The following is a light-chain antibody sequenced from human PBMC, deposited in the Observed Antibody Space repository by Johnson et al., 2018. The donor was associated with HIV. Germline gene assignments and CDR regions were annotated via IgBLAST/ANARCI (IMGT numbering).Light chain of an antibody. V-gene: IGLV1-44*01. J-gene: IGLJ1*01. CDR1: SSNMGSNT. CDR2: RNN. Sequence: QSVLTQPPSASGTPGQKVTVSCSGTSSNMGSNTVNWYQHLPGTAPKLLIYRNNQRPSGVPDRFSGSKSGTSASLAISGLQAEDEADYYCAAWDDSLNVLFGTGTKVTVL. CDR3: AAWDDSLNVL.